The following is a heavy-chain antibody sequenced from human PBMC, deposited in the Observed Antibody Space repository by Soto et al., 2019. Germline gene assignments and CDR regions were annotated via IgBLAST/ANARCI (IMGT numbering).Heavy chain of an antibody. CDR2: INYSGYN. D-gene: IGHD3-3*01. Sequence: QVHLQQWGAGLLNPSETLSLTCALYGGSFGGFAWSWVRQPPGKGLKWSGEINYSGYNNYNPSIKSRVSISVETSKNQFSLRLTSATAADTAVYYCASITFTIFGVRQGQEYWAQESMVTVSS. CDR1: GGSFGGFA. J-gene: IGHJ4*02. V-gene: IGHV4-34*02. CDR3: ASITFTIFGVRQGQEY.